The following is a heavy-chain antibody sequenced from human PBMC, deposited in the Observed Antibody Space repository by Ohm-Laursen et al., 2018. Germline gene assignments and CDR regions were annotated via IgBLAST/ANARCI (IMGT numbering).Heavy chain of an antibody. J-gene: IGHJ4*02. CDR3: ATDIVGATAPSSDY. V-gene: IGHV1-2*02. D-gene: IGHD1-26*01. CDR2: INPYSGGT. Sequence: SVKVSCKASGYTFTGYYMHWVRQAPGQGLEWMGWINPYSGGTNSAQNFQGRVTMTRDTSISTAYMELSSLRSEDTAVYYCATDIVGATAPSSDYWGQGTLVTVSS. CDR1: GYTFTGYY.